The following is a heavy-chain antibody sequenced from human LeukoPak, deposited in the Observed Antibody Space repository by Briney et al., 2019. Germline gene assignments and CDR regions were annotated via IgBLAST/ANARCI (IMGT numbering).Heavy chain of an antibody. J-gene: IGHJ4*02. D-gene: IGHD4-17*01. CDR2: INNIADST. V-gene: IGHV3-20*04. Sequence: GGSLRLSCAASGFAFGRYGMSWVRQVPGKGLEWICGINNIADSTVYADSVKGRFIISRDNPTNSLYLHMSSLRAEDSAFYFCASFPGDYGGHWGQGILVTVSS. CDR1: GFAFGRYG. CDR3: ASFPGDYGGH.